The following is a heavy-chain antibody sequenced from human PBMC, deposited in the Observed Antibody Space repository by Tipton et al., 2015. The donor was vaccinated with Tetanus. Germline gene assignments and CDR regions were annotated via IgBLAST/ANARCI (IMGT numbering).Heavy chain of an antibody. Sequence: GSLRLSCAASGFTVSSNYMSWVRQAPGKGLEWVSVIYSGGSTYYADSVKGRFTISRDNSKNTLYLQMNSLRAEDTAVYYCAKSHGYCSGGSCYYYYGMDVWGQGTTVTVSS. J-gene: IGHJ6*02. CDR2: IYSGGST. CDR3: AKSHGYCSGGSCYYYYGMDV. CDR1: GFTVSSNY. D-gene: IGHD2-15*01. V-gene: IGHV3-66*01.